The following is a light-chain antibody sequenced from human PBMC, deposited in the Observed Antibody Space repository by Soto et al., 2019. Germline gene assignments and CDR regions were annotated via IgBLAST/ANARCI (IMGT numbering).Light chain of an antibody. CDR3: QQRNIWPPVT. CDR1: QSISRW. J-gene: IGKJ5*01. CDR2: DAS. V-gene: IGKV1-5*01. Sequence: SQVTQSPSTLSASVGLRVTITCRASQSISRWLAWYQQRPGEAPKLLXSDASNLESGVPSRFSGSGSATDFTLTISSLEPEDFAVHYCQQRNIWPPVTFGQGTRLEIK.